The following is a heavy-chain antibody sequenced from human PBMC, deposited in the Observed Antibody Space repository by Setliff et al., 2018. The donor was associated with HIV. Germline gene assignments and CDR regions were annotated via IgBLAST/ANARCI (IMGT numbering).Heavy chain of an antibody. CDR3: ARAKGYDYYMDV. Sequence: LSLTCAVYGGSLTNYYWSWFRQSPGKGLEWIGEVTDDGSANYNPSLKSRVTISLVTSKAQFSLKLDSVTAADTAVFFCARAKGYDYYMDVWGTGTTVTVSS. D-gene: IGHD2-15*01. CDR2: VTDDGSA. J-gene: IGHJ6*03. CDR1: GGSLTNYY. V-gene: IGHV4-34*06.